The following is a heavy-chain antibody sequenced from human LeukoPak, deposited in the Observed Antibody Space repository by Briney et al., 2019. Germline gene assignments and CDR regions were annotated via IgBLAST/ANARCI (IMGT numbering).Heavy chain of an antibody. CDR3: ARDSLEMATPKYYFDY. CDR1: GGTFSSYA. CDR2: IIPIFGTA. D-gene: IGHD5-24*01. V-gene: IGHV1-69*05. J-gene: IGHJ4*02. Sequence: SVKVSCKASGGTFSSYAISWVRQAPGQGLGWMGGIIPIFGTANYAQKFQGRVTITTDESTSTAYMELSSLRSEDTAVYYCARDSLEMATPKYYFDYWGQGTLVTVSS.